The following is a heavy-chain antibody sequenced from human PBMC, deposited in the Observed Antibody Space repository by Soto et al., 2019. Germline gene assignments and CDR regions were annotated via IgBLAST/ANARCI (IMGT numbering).Heavy chain of an antibody. D-gene: IGHD3-16*01. Sequence: QVQLVQSGGEVKKPGASVKVSCKTSGYTFTTYGISWVRQAPGQGLEWVGWLSAYSGKTHYAQKFQGKVTMTTDTSTNTAYLELRSLRSDDTAVYYCARDPYLGDHQYWGQGTLVNVSS. CDR2: LSAYSGKT. J-gene: IGHJ4*02. CDR3: ARDPYLGDHQY. CDR1: GYTFTTYG. V-gene: IGHV1-18*01.